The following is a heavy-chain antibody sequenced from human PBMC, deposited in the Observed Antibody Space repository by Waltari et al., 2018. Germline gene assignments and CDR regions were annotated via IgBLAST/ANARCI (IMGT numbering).Heavy chain of an antibody. CDR1: GYTFTHYI. CDR2: ITAATGST. D-gene: IGHD3-22*01. Sequence: QVQLVQSGAQVEKPGASVTVSCKSSGYTFTHYIIHWVRQAPGAGLEWMGLITAATGSTKYSQNFQGRLTFSRDTAANTADMELSSLRFGDTAVYYCTRVLGGYYGTNYFDYWGQGTLITVAS. CDR3: TRVLGGYYGTNYFDY. J-gene: IGHJ4*02. V-gene: IGHV1-3*01.